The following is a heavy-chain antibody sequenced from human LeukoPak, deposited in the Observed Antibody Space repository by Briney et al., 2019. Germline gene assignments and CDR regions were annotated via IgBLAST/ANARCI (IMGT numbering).Heavy chain of an antibody. J-gene: IGHJ4*02. CDR1: GYSTSSDYY. V-gene: IGHV4-38-2*02. Sequence: PSETLSLTCTVSGYSTSSDYYWGWIRQPPGKGLEWIGSIYHSGSTYYNPSLKSRVTISVDTSKNQFSLKLRSVTAADTAVYYCARGKSRGSHIDYWGQGTLVTVSS. D-gene: IGHD1-26*01. CDR2: IYHSGST. CDR3: ARGKSRGSHIDY.